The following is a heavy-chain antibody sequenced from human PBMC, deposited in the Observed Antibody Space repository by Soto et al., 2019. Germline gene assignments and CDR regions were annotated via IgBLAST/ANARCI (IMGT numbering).Heavy chain of an antibody. CDR3: AKDRGDSYGYPEY. J-gene: IGHJ4*02. Sequence: QVQLVESGGGVVQPGRSLRLSCAASGFTFSSYGMHWVRQAPGKGLEWVAVISYDGSNKYYADSVKGRFTISRDNSKNTLYLQMNSLRAEDTAVYYCAKDRGDSYGYPEYWGQGTLVTVSS. D-gene: IGHD5-18*01. CDR2: ISYDGSNK. CDR1: GFTFSSYG. V-gene: IGHV3-30*18.